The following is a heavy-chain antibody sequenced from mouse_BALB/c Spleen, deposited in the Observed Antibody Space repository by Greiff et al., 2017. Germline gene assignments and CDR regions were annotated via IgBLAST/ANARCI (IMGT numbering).Heavy chain of an antibody. CDR1: GYTFTSYW. V-gene: IGHV1-87*01. Sequence: QVQLKESGAELARPGASVKLSCKASGYTFTSYWMQWVKQRPGQGLEWIGAIYPGDGDTRYTQKFKGKATLTADKSSSTAYMQLSSLASEDSAVYYCARSGYDGYPWFAYWGQGTLVTVSA. CDR3: ARSGYDGYPWFAY. D-gene: IGHD2-3*01. CDR2: IYPGDGDT. J-gene: IGHJ3*01.